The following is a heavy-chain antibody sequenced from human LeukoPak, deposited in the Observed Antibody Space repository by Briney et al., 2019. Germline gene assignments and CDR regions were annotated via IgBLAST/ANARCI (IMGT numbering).Heavy chain of an antibody. V-gene: IGHV4-4*07. J-gene: IGHJ3*02. CDR3: ARARGEQWLVRNAFDI. Sequence: SETLSLTCTVSGGSISSYYWSWIRQPAGKGLEWIGRIYTSGSTNYNPSLKSRATMSVDTSKNQFSLKLSSVTAADTAVYYCARARGEQWLVRNAFDIWGQETMVTVSS. D-gene: IGHD6-19*01. CDR1: GGSISSYY. CDR2: IYTSGST.